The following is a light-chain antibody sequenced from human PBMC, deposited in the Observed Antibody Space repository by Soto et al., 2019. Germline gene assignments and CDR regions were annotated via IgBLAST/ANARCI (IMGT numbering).Light chain of an antibody. CDR1: QDIRFY. V-gene: IGKV1-33*01. Sequence: DVQMTQSPSSLSASLGDRVTITCQASQDIRFYLNWYQHKTGQAPKLLIYDASQLETGVPSKFSGSGSGTDFTFTINNLQAEDIGTYYCQHYNSLPITFGQGTRLDIK. J-gene: IGKJ5*01. CDR3: QHYNSLPIT. CDR2: DAS.